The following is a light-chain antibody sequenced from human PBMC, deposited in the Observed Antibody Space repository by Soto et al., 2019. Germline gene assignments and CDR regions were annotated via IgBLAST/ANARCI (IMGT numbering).Light chain of an antibody. CDR3: VLYMGGGPAL. CDR2: RTN. V-gene: IGLV8-61*01. CDR1: SGSVSTNYY. Sequence: QAVVTQEPSFSVSPGGTVTLTCGLTSGSVSTNYYPSWYQQTPGQAPRTLIYRTNSRSSGVPDRFSGSILGNKAALTITGAQADDESDYYCVLYMGGGPALFGGGTQLTVL. J-gene: IGLJ2*01.